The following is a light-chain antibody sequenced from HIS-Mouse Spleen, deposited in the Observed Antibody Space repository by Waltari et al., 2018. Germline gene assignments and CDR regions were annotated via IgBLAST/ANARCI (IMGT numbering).Light chain of an antibody. CDR2: WAS. V-gene: IGKV4-1*01. CDR3: QQYYSTPPWT. Sequence: DIVMTPSPDPLSFSRCERATINCTSSQSVLYSSNNKNYLAWYQQKPGQPPKLLIYWASTRESGVPDRFSGSGSGTDFTLTISSLQAEDVAVYYCQQYYSTPPWTFGQGTKVEIK. CDR1: QSVLYSSNNKNY. J-gene: IGKJ1*01.